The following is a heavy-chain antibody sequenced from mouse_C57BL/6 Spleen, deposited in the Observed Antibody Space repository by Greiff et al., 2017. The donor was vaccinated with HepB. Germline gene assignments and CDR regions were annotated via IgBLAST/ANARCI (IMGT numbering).Heavy chain of an antibody. J-gene: IGHJ3*01. V-gene: IGHV5-9*01. Sequence: EVKLMESGGGLVKPGGSLKLSCAASGFTFSSYTMSWVRQTPEKRLEWVATISGGGGNTYYPDSVKGRFTISRDNAKNTLYLQMSSLRSEDTALYYCARQPIYYDYDGAWFAYWGQGTLVTVSA. CDR1: GFTFSSYT. D-gene: IGHD2-4*01. CDR2: ISGGGGNT. CDR3: ARQPIYYDYDGAWFAY.